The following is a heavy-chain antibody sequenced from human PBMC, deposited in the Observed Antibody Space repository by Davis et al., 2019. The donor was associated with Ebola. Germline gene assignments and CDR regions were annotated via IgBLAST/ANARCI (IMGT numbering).Heavy chain of an antibody. D-gene: IGHD1-26*01. CDR3: ARGRSGSYPLDY. CDR2: MNPNSGNT. CDR1: GYTFISYD. Sequence: ASVKVSCKSSGYTFISYDINWVRQATGQGLEWMGWMNPNSGNTGYAQKFQGRVTMTRNTSISTAYMELSSLRSEDTAVYYCARGRSGSYPLDYWGQGTLVTVSS. J-gene: IGHJ4*02. V-gene: IGHV1-8*01.